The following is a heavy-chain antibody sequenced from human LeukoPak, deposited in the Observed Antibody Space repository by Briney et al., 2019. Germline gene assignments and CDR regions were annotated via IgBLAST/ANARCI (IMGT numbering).Heavy chain of an antibody. Sequence: PGGSLRLSCAASGYTFSSYAMHWVRQAPGKGLEWVAVISYDGSNKYHADSVKGRFTISRDNSKNTLYLQMNSLRAEDTAVYYCARDSPSPWELRCLFDYWGQGTLVTVSS. CDR2: ISYDGSNK. D-gene: IGHD1-26*01. J-gene: IGHJ4*02. CDR3: ARDSPSPWELRCLFDY. V-gene: IGHV3-30-3*01. CDR1: GYTFSSYA.